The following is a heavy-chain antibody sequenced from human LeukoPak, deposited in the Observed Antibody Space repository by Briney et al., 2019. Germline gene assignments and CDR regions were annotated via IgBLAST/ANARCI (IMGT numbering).Heavy chain of an antibody. CDR2: IYYSGST. J-gene: IGHJ4*02. Sequence: SETLSLTCAVYGGAFSGYYWSWIRQPPGKGLEWIGYIYYSGSTNYNPSLKSRVTISVDTSKNQFSLKLSSVTAADTAVYYCARPTALGAFDYWGQGTLVTVSS. V-gene: IGHV4-59*12. CDR3: ARPTALGAFDY. D-gene: IGHD2-21*02. CDR1: GGAFSGYY.